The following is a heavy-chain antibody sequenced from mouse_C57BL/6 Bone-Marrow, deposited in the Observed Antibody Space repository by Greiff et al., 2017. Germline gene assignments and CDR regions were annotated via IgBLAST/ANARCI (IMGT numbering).Heavy chain of an antibody. CDR2: FYPGSGSI. D-gene: IGHD2-2*01. Sequence: QVQLQQSGAELVKPGASVKLSCKASGYTFTEYTIHWVKQRSGQGLEWIGWFYPGSGSIKYNEKFKDKATLTADKSSSTVYMELSRLTSEDSAVYLCARHSRYYYGYDRNYFDYWGQGTTLTVSS. CDR3: ARHSRYYYGYDRNYFDY. J-gene: IGHJ2*01. V-gene: IGHV1-62-2*01. CDR1: GYTFTEYT.